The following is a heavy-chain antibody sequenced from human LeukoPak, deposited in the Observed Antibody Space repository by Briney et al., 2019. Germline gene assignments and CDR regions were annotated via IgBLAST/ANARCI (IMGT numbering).Heavy chain of an antibody. J-gene: IGHJ4*02. V-gene: IGHV3-23*01. D-gene: IGHD4-23*01. Sequence: GGSLRLSCAASGFTFSSYAMSWVRQAPGKGLEWVSAISGSGGSTYYADSVKGRFTISRDNSKNTLYLQMNSLRAEDTAVYYCAKGGPDYGGNSLWYSDYWGQGTLVTASS. CDR3: AKGGPDYGGNSLWYSDY. CDR2: ISGSGGST. CDR1: GFTFSSYA.